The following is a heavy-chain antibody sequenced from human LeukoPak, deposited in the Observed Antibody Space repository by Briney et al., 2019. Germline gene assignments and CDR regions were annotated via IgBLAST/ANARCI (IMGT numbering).Heavy chain of an antibody. J-gene: IGHJ3*02. CDR3: ARDLNAFDI. CDR1: GFTFSNYA. CDR2: IKQDGSEK. V-gene: IGHV3-7*01. Sequence: GASLRLSCAASGFTFSNYAMSWVRQAPGKGLEWVANIKQDGSEKYYVDSVKGRFTISRDNAKNSLYLQMNSLRAEDTAVYYCARDLNAFDIWGQGTMVTVSS.